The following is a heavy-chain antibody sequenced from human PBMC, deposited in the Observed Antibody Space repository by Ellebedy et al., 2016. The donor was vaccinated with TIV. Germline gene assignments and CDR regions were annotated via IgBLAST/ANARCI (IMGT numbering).Heavy chain of an antibody. D-gene: IGHD3-3*01. CDR2: IYYSGST. CDR3: ARLEDWYFDL. Sequence: MPSETLSLTCTVSGGSISPYYWSWIRQPPGKGLEWIGYIYYSGSTNYNPSLKSRVTISVDTSKNHFSLRLSSVTAADTAVYYCARLEDWYFDLWGRGTLVTVSS. J-gene: IGHJ2*01. V-gene: IGHV4-59*08. CDR1: GGSISPYY.